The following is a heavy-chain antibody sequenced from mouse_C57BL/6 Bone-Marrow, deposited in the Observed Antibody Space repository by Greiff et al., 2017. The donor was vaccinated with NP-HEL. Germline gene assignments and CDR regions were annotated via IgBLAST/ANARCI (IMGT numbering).Heavy chain of an antibody. CDR2: IYPGDGDT. D-gene: IGHD1-1*01. Sequence: VKLMESGPELVKPGASVKISCKASGYAFSSSWMNWVKQRPGKGLEWIGRIYPGDGDTNYNGKFKGKATLTADKSSSTAYMQLSSLTSEDSAVYFCAREFYYGSSYEGFAYWGQGTLVTVSA. CDR3: AREFYYGSSYEGFAY. J-gene: IGHJ3*01. V-gene: IGHV1-82*01. CDR1: GYAFSSSW.